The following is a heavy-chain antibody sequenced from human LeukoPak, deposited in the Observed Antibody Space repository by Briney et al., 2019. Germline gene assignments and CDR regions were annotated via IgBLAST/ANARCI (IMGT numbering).Heavy chain of an antibody. D-gene: IGHD3/OR15-3a*01. CDR2: ITVFNGDT. CDR3: ASSPRTGADGASFDP. J-gene: IGHJ5*02. CDR1: VYTFTYRY. Sequence: ASVKVSFKASVYTFTYRYLHWVRQAPGQALEWMGWITVFNGDTNYAQKFQDRLTITRDGSMSTAYMELSSLTSEDTAMYYCASSPRTGADGASFDPWGQGTLVTVSS. V-gene: IGHV1-45*02.